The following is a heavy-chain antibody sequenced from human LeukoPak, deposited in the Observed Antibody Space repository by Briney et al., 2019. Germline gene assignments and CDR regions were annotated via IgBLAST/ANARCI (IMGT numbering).Heavy chain of an antibody. CDR1: GFTFSSYG. V-gene: IGHV3-33*01. CDR2: IWYDGSNK. CDR3: ARPYYDSSGYYYWGNAFDI. J-gene: IGHJ3*02. Sequence: PGRSLRLSCAASGFTFSSYGMHWVRQAPGKGLEWVAVIWYDGSNKYYADSVKGRFTISGDNSKNTQYLQMNSLRAEDTAVYYCARPYYDSSGYYYWGNAFDIWGQGTMVTVSS. D-gene: IGHD3-22*01.